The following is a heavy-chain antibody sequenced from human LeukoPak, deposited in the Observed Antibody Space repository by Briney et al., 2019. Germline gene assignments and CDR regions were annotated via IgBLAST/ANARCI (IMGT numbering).Heavy chain of an antibody. CDR3: ARDLYSSSSVY. CDR2: IYSGGST. Sequence: GGSLRLSCAASGFTFSSYAMSWVRQAPGKGLEWVSVIYSGGSTYYADSVKGRFTISRDNSKNTLYLQMNSLRAEDTAMYYCARDLYSSSSVYWGQGTLVTVSS. V-gene: IGHV3-66*01. D-gene: IGHD6-6*01. J-gene: IGHJ4*02. CDR1: GFTFSSYA.